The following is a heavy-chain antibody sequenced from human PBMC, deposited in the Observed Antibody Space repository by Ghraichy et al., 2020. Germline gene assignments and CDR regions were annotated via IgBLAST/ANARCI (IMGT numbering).Heavy chain of an antibody. D-gene: IGHD1-26*01. CDR1: GLTFTSYA. CDR2: ISGSGGST. CDR3: AQLPKWYSGRYYDY. Sequence: GGSLRLSCAASGLTFTSYAMNWVRQAPGKGLEWVSAISGSGGSTYYADSVKGRFTISRDNSKNTLYLQMNSLRAEDTAVYYCAQLPKWYSGRYYDYWGQGTLITVSS. V-gene: IGHV3-23*01. J-gene: IGHJ4*02.